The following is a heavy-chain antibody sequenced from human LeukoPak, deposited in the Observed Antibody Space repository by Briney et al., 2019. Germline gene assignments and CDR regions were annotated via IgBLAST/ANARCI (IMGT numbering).Heavy chain of an antibody. CDR2: INHSGST. D-gene: IGHD3-3*01. V-gene: IGHV4-34*01. J-gene: IGHJ4*02. Sequence: SETLSLTCAVYGGSFSGYYWSWIRQPPGKGLKWIGEINHSGSTNYNPSLKSRVTISVDTSKDQFSLKLSSVTAADTAVYYCAGTASRITIFGVVIIPRPFRYWGQGTLVTVSS. CDR3: AGTASRITIFGVVIIPRPFRY. CDR1: GGSFSGYY.